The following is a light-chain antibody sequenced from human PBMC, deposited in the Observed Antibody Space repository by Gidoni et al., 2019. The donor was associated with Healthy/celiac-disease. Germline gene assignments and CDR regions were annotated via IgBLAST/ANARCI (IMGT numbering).Light chain of an antibody. CDR3: HQNYRSIT. Sequence: IQRTQSPSSLPASLGDRVTITCRASQSISSYLNWYQQQPGKAPKLLIYAPSSLQSVVPSRFSSSASGTDSTLNISSLHPEDLAHYSSHQNYRSITFGQGTKLEIK. CDR1: QSISSY. J-gene: IGKJ2*01. CDR2: APS. V-gene: IGKV1-39*01.